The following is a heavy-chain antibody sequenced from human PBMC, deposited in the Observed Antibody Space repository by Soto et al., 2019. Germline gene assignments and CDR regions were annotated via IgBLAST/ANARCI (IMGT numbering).Heavy chain of an antibody. CDR1: GFTFSSYA. J-gene: IGHJ6*02. Sequence: EAQLLESGGGLVQPGESLRLSCAASGFTFSSYAMRWFREAPGKGLEWVSAISGSGGSTYYADSVKGRYTMSRDNSKNQLYLHMNSLRVEDTAVYDCAKGYPGLYGMDVWGQGTTVTVFS. CDR2: ISGSGGST. CDR3: AKGYPGLYGMDV. D-gene: IGHD5-18*01. V-gene: IGHV3-23*01.